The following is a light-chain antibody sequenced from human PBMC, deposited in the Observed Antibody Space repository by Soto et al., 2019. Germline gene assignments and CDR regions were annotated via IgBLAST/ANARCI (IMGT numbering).Light chain of an antibody. Sequence: DIQMTQSPSSLSASVGDRVTIACRVSQSISNYLNRYQQRPGKAPKLLIYAASTLQSGVPSRFSGSGSGTDFTLTISCLQSEDFATYYCQQYYSYPPITFGQGTRLEIK. CDR3: QQYYSYPPIT. V-gene: IGKV1-39*01. CDR1: QSISNY. J-gene: IGKJ5*01. CDR2: AAS.